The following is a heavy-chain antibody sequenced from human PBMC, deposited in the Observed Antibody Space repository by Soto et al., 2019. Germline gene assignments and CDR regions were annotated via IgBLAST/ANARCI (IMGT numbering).Heavy chain of an antibody. CDR3: AKGPTIFGVVITYSYYYGMDV. D-gene: IGHD3-3*01. V-gene: IGHV3-23*01. CDR1: GFSFGSSA. CDR2: LSGSGGRT. Sequence: GVSLRLSCAACGFSFGSSAMSWVRLARGKGLGWVSALSGSGGRTYYADSVKGRFTISRDNSKNTLYLQMNSLRAEDTAIYHCAKGPTIFGVVITYSYYYGMDVWGEGTTVTVSS. J-gene: IGHJ6*04.